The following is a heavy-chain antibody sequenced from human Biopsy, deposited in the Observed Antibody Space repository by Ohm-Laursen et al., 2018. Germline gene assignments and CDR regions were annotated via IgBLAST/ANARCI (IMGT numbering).Heavy chain of an antibody. D-gene: IGHD2-2*02. Sequence: SLRLSCAASGFNVNNKFMSWVRQAPGKGLEWVSVIYGDDRTYYADSVKGRFTISRDNPKNTSYLQMNSLRVEDTAVYYCARDMSHLYGLDVWGQGTTVTVSS. CDR1: GFNVNNKF. V-gene: IGHV3-53*01. CDR2: IYGDDRT. J-gene: IGHJ6*02. CDR3: ARDMSHLYGLDV.